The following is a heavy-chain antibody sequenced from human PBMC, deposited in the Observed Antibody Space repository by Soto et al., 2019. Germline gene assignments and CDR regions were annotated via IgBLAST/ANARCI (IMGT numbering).Heavy chain of an antibody. CDR2: VYHTGRT. Sequence: PSETLSLTCTVSGGSFKSGSYSWSWIRQPPGKGLEWIGYVYHTGRTSYNPSLKSRVSISMDTSKNQFSLKLRSVTAADTALYFCARHHRYFYYMDVWGQGTTVTVSS. CDR1: GGSFKSGSYS. CDR3: ARHHRYFYYMDV. J-gene: IGHJ6*02. V-gene: IGHV4-61*01.